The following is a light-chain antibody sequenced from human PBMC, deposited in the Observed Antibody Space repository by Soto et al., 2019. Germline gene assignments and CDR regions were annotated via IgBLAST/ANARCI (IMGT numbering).Light chain of an antibody. J-gene: IGLJ1*01. Sequence: QSVLTQPPSASGSPGQSVTISCTGTSSDVGGYNYVSWYQQHPGKAPKLMIYEVSRRPSGVPDRFSGSKSGNTASLTVSGLQAVDEADYSCSSYACSSYVFGTGTKLTVL. CDR2: EVS. CDR1: SSDVGGYNY. CDR3: SSYACSSYV. V-gene: IGLV2-8*01.